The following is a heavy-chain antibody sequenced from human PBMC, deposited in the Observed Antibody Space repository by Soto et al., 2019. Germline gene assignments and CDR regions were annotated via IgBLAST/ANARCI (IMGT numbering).Heavy chain of an antibody. CDR1: GYTFTSYA. J-gene: IGHJ3*02. D-gene: IGHD3-3*02. CDR2: INTNTGNP. V-gene: IGHV7-4-1*01. Sequence: QVQLVQSGSELKKPGASVKVSCKASGYTFTSYAMNWVRQAPGQGLEWMGWINTNTGNPTYAQNFTGRFVFSWDTSVNRAYLQSCSLKAEDTAVYYCARALVRGAIFGVVDAFDIWGQGTMVTVSS. CDR3: ARALVRGAIFGVVDAFDI.